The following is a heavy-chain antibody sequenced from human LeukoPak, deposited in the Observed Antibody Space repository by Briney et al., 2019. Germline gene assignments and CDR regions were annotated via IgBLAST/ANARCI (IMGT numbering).Heavy chain of an antibody. CDR3: ARAIVGATTRSFDY. D-gene: IGHD1-26*01. V-gene: IGHV3-23*01. CDR2: ISTSGAST. J-gene: IGHJ4*02. Sequence: GGSLRLSCAASGFTFSTSAMNWVRQPPGKGLGWVSAISTSGASTYYAASVKGRFSISRDNSRNTLYLQMNSLRAEDTAVFYCARAIVGATTRSFDYWGQGSLVTVSS. CDR1: GFTFSTSA.